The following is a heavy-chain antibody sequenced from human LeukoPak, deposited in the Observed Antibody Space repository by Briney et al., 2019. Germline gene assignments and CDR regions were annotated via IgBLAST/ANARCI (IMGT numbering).Heavy chain of an antibody. CDR1: GFTFSDYY. D-gene: IGHD3-10*01. Sequence: GSLRLSCAASGFTFSDYYMSWIRQAPGKGLEWISYISNSGSTIYYADSVKGRFTISRDNAKNTLYLQMNSLRAEDTAVYYCARMGARSGSFDYWGQGTLVTVSS. V-gene: IGHV3-11*04. CDR2: ISNSGSTI. J-gene: IGHJ4*02. CDR3: ARMGARSGSFDY.